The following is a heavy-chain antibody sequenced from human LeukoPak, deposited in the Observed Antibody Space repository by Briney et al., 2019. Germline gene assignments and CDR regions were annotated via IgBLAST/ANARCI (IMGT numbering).Heavy chain of an antibody. CDR1: GGSISSGGYS. CDR3: ASAQWLDDAFDI. CDR2: IYHSGST. D-gene: IGHD6-19*01. V-gene: IGHV4-30-2*01. Sequence: SETLSLTCAVSGGSISSGGYSWSWIRQPPGKGLEWIGYIYHSGSTYYNPSLKSRVTISVDTSKNQFSLKLSSVTAADTAVYYCASAQWLDDAFDIWGQGTMVTVSS. J-gene: IGHJ3*02.